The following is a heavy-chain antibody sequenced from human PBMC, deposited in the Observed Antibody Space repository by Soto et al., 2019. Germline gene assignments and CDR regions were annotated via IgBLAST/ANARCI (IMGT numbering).Heavy chain of an antibody. V-gene: IGHV6-1*01. D-gene: IGHD1-26*01. CDR3: ARGEQYSGRIFDY. Sequence: TLSLTCAITGDSVSSNSAGWSWVRQSPSRGLEWLGRTYYRSKWYYEYAVSVRGRITINPDTSKNQYSLQLNSVTPEDTAVYLCARGEQYSGRIFDYWGQGTLVTVYS. J-gene: IGHJ4*01. CDR2: TYYRSKWYY. CDR1: GDSVSSNSAG.